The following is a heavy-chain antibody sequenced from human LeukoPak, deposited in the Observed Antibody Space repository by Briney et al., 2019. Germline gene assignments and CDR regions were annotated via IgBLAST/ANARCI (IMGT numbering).Heavy chain of an antibody. D-gene: IGHD3-10*01. CDR2: IYSGGST. V-gene: IGHV3-53*01. Sequence: GGSLRLSCAVSGFTVSSNYMSWVRQAPGKGLEWVSVIYSGGSTYYADSVKGRFTISRDNSKNTLYLQMNSLRAEDTAVYHCARDRNSDHTYYGMDVWGQGTTVTVSS. J-gene: IGHJ6*02. CDR1: GFTVSSNY. CDR3: ARDRNSDHTYYGMDV.